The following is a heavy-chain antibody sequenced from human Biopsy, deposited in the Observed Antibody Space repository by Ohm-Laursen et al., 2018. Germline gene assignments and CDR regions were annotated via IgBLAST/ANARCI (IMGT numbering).Heavy chain of an antibody. CDR1: GFTVSSNY. CDR3: AKDGYYDILTGPPSDY. D-gene: IGHD3-9*01. Sequence: SLRLSCAASGFTVSSNYMSWVRQAPGKGLEWVAVISYDGSGEYYADSLQGRFIISRDNPKNTLFLQMNSLRAEDTALYYCAKDGYYDILTGPPSDYWGQGTLVTVSS. V-gene: IGHV3-30*18. CDR2: ISYDGSGE. J-gene: IGHJ4*02.